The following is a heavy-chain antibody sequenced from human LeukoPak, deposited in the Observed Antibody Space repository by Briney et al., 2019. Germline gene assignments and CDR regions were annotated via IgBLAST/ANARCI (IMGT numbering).Heavy chain of an antibody. D-gene: IGHD1-26*01. J-gene: IGHJ4*02. CDR3: ARVSDSGSYYPSFDY. V-gene: IGHV4-59*01. CDR1: GGSISSYC. CDR2: IYYSGST. Sequence: PSETLSLTCTVSGGSISSYCWCWIRQPPGKGLEWIGYIYYSGSTNYNPSLKSRVTISVDTSKNQFSLKLSSVTAADTAVYYCARVSDSGSYYPSFDYWGQGTLVTVSS.